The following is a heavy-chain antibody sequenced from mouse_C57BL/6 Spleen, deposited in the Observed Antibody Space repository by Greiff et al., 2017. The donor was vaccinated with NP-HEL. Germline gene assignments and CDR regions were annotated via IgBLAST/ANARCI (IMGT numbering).Heavy chain of an antibody. J-gene: IGHJ1*03. Sequence: EVKLMESGAELVRPGASVKLSCTASGFNIKDYYMHWVKQRPEQGLEWIGRIDPEDGDTEYAPKFQGKATMTADTSSNTAYLQLSSLTSEDTAVYYCTTQDYYGSSGDWYFDVWGTGTTVTVSS. D-gene: IGHD1-1*01. CDR3: TTQDYYGSSGDWYFDV. CDR2: IDPEDGDT. CDR1: GFNIKDYY. V-gene: IGHV14-1*01.